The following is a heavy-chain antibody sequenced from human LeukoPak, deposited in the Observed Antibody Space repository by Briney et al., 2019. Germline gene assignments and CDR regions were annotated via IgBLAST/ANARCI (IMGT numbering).Heavy chain of an antibody. J-gene: IGHJ4*02. D-gene: IGHD3-10*01. CDR1: GGSISSYY. CDR2: TYISTSGST. V-gene: IGHV4-4*07. CDR3: ARASGLWFGESTFDY. Sequence: SETLSLTCTVSGGSISSYYWSWIRQPAGKGLEWIGRTYISTSGSTNYNPSLRSRVTISVDKSKNQLSLKLSSVTAADTAVYYCARASGLWFGESTFDYWGQGTLVTVSS.